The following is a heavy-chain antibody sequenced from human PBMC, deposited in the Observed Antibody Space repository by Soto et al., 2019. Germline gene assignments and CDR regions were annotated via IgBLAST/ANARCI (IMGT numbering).Heavy chain of an antibody. CDR2: MYNSGST. D-gene: IGHD3-10*01. CDR3: ASMGYHYGSGSYPLDY. J-gene: IGHJ4*02. Sequence: SETLSLTCAVSGGSISSYYWTWIRQPPGKGLEWIGFMYNSGSTHYNPSLKSRVTISLDTSKNQFSLNLRSVTAADTAVYYCASMGYHYGSGSYPLDYWGQGTLVTVSS. CDR1: GGSISSYY. V-gene: IGHV4-59*08.